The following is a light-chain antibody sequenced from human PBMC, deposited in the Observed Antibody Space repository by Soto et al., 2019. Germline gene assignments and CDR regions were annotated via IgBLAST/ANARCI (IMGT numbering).Light chain of an antibody. CDR1: QDINNC. CDR2: FAS. V-gene: IGKV1-9*01. J-gene: IGKJ4*01. Sequence: DIQLTQSPSFLSASVGDRVTITCRASQDINNCLAWYQQRTGRAPNLLIFFASALPSGVPARFSGSRYGTEFTLTISRLQPEDSATYYCQQFKSYPRTFGGGTKIEIK. CDR3: QQFKSYPRT.